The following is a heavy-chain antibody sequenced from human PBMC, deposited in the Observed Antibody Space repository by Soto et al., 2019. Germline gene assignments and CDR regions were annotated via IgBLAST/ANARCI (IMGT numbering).Heavy chain of an antibody. CDR3: AGGGYVSGIYYGIGYWYGMDV. Sequence: QVQLVESGGGVVQPGRSLRLSCAASGITFSNYVMHWVRQAPGKGLEWLALIWYDGTKKYYADSVKGRFAISRDNSENTLFLQMNSLRAEDTAVYSCAGGGYVSGIYYGIGYWYGMDVWGQGTTVTVSS. CDR2: IWYDGTKK. V-gene: IGHV3-33*03. CDR1: GITFSNYV. D-gene: IGHD3-10*01. J-gene: IGHJ6*02.